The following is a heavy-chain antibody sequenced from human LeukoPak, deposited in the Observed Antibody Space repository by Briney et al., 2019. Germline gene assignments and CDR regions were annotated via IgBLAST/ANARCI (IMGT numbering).Heavy chain of an antibody. J-gene: IGHJ4*02. CDR2: ISHSGST. Sequence: SETLSLTCTVSGGPTSGYYWSWIRQPPGKGLEWIGYISHSGSTNYIPSLKSRVTISVDTSKNQFSLRLSSVTAADTAVYYCARTGTGYSHGHFDYWGQGNLVTVSS. CDR1: GGPTSGYY. D-gene: IGHD5-18*01. V-gene: IGHV4-59*03. CDR3: ARTGTGYSHGHFDY.